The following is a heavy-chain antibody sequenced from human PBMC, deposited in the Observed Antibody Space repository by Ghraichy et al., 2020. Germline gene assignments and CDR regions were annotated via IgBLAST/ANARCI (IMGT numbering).Heavy chain of an antibody. CDR3: ARGYCSSTSCYSSDGLDV. Sequence: ASVKVSCKASGYTFTSYGISWVRQAPGQGLEWMGWISAYNGNTNYAQKLQGRVTMTTDTSTSTAYMELRSLRSDDTAVYYCARGYCSSTSCYSSDGLDVWGQGTTVTVSS. CDR1: GYTFTSYG. J-gene: IGHJ6*02. CDR2: ISAYNGNT. D-gene: IGHD2-2*01. V-gene: IGHV1-18*04.